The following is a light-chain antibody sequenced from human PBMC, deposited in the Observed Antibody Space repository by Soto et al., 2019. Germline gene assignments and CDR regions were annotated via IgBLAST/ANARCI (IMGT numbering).Light chain of an antibody. CDR1: ETISHY. CDR3: QQSSSTPLT. Sequence: MHMTQSPSSRSAAVGDRVTLTCRASETISHYLNWYQQKPGKAPKLLIYGASKLQSGVPSRFSASGSGTDFTLTIASLQAEDFATYYCQQSSSTPLTFGGGTKGDNK. J-gene: IGKJ4*01. CDR2: GAS. V-gene: IGKV1-39*01.